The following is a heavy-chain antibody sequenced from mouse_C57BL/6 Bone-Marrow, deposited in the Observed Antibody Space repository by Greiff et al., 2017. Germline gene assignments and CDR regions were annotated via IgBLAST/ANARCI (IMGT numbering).Heavy chain of an antibody. V-gene: IGHV1-81*01. CDR3: ARLGLLDWYFDV. J-gene: IGHJ1*03. D-gene: IGHD2-3*01. CDR1: GYTFTSYG. Sequence: QVQLQQSGAELARPGASVKLYCKASGYTFTSYGISWVKQRTGQGLEWIGEIYPRSGNTYYNEKFKGKATLTADKSSSTAYMELRSLTSEDSAVYFCARLGLLDWYFDVWGTGTTVTVSS. CDR2: IYPRSGNT.